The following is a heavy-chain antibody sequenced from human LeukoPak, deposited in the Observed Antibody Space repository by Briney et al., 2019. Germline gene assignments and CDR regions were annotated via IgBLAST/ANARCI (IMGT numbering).Heavy chain of an antibody. CDR1: GLTFNSYW. CDR3: AKGDGGGDRDAFDI. D-gene: IGHD2-21*02. J-gene: IGHJ3*02. Sequence: PGGSLRLSCAASGLTFNSYWMHWVRQVAGKGLVWVARINGDASNTTYADSVKGRFTISRDNSKNTLYLQMNSLRAEDTVVYYCAKGDGGGDRDAFDIWGQGTMVTVSS. V-gene: IGHV3-74*03. CDR2: INGDASNT.